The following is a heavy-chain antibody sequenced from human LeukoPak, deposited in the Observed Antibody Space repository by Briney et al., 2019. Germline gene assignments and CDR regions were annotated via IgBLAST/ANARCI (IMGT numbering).Heavy chain of an antibody. CDR1: NGSISTTY. CDR3: AGYSSGWYYFDY. V-gene: IGHV4-59*01. Sequence: SETLSLTCSVSNGSISTTYWSWIRQPPGKGLEWIGNIHYSGSTNYNPSLKSRVTISVDTSKNQFSLKLSSVTAADTAVYYCAGYSSGWYYFDYWGQGTLVTVSS. J-gene: IGHJ4*02. D-gene: IGHD6-19*01. CDR2: IHYSGST.